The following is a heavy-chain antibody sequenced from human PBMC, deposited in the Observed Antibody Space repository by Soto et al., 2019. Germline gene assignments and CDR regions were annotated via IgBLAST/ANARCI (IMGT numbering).Heavy chain of an antibody. CDR3: AKGYSWVFDYFDY. D-gene: IGHD6-13*01. J-gene: IGHJ4*02. Sequence: LRLSCAASGFTFSSYAMSWVRQAPGKGLEWVSAISGSGGSTYYADSVKGRFTISRDNSKNTLYLQMNSLRAEDTAVYYCAKGYSWVFDYFDYWGQGTLVTVSS. V-gene: IGHV3-23*01. CDR2: ISGSGGST. CDR1: GFTFSSYA.